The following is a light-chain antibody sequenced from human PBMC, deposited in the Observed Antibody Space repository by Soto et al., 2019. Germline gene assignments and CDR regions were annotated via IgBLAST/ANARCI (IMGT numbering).Light chain of an antibody. V-gene: IGKV3-15*01. CDR1: QSVSFN. CDR3: QQYNDWPFT. CDR2: GAS. J-gene: IGKJ3*01. Sequence: EIVMTQSPATLSVPPGDRATLSCWASQSVSFNLAWYQQKPGQAPRLLIYGASSRATGVPARFSASGSGTEFTLTISSLQSEDFAVSYCQQYNDWPFTFGPGTKVDIK.